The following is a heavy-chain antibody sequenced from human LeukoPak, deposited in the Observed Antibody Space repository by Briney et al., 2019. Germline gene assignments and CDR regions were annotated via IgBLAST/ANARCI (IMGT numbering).Heavy chain of an antibody. V-gene: IGHV3-48*02. Sequence: GGSLRLSCAASGFTFSAYSMNWVRQAPGKGLEWISYISSNSGTIFYADSVKGRFSISRDNAENSLYLQMNSLRDEDTAVYYCASQLVFKSPFDYWGQGTLVTVSS. CDR3: ASQLVFKSPFDY. CDR1: GFTFSAYS. J-gene: IGHJ4*02. CDR2: ISSNSGTI.